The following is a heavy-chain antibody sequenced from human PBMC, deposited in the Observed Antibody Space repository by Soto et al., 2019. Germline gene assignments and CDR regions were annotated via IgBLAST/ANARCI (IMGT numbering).Heavy chain of an antibody. D-gene: IGHD3-9*01. V-gene: IGHV4-59*01. Sequence: PSETLSLTCTVSGGPISSYYWSWIRQPPGKGLEWIGYIYYSGSTNYNPSLKSRVTISVDTSKNQFSLKLSSVTAADTAVYYCAREITYYDIFTGYYPDAFDIWGQGTMVTVSS. CDR1: GGPISSYY. J-gene: IGHJ3*02. CDR3: AREITYYDIFTGYYPDAFDI. CDR2: IYYSGST.